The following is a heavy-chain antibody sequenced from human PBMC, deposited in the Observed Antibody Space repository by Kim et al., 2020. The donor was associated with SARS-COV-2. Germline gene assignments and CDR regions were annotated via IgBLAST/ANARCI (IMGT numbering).Heavy chain of an antibody. D-gene: IGHD3-10*01. CDR1: GFTFSDYT. CDR2: ISSGGTYI. Sequence: GGSLRLSCAASGFTFSDYTMNWVRQAPGKGLEWVSSISSGGTYIYYADSLKGRFTISRDNAKNSLYLRMNSLRAEDTAVYYCARDRYGSPHAFDIWGQGTMVTVSS. J-gene: IGHJ3*02. CDR3: ARDRYGSPHAFDI. V-gene: IGHV3-21*01.